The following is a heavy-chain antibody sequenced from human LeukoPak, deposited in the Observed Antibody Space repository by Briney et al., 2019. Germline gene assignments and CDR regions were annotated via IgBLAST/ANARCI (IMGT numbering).Heavy chain of an antibody. CDR2: IKTAGGTP. J-gene: IGHJ4*02. Sequence: GGSLRLSCAASGFTFSEAWMSWVRQAPGKGLEWVGLIKTAGGTPDYAAPVKGRFTISRDDSKNTLYLQMNSLKVEDTAVYFCQGVPAGWCQGTLVTVSS. D-gene: IGHD2-2*01. CDR1: GFTFSEAW. V-gene: IGHV3-15*01. CDR3: QGVPAG.